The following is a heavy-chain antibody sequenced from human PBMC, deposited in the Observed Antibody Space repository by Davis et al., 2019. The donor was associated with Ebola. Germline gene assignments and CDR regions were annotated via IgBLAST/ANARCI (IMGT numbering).Heavy chain of an antibody. CDR2: MYYRGRT. V-gene: IGHV4-59*02. Sequence: SETLSLTCTVSGVSVSAAYWSWIRQSPGKGLEWIGYMYYRGRTNYNPSLKSRVTISLDTSKNQFSLRLTSVTAADTAVYYCARDSDAFDIWGQGTMVTVSS. CDR3: ARDSDAFDI. J-gene: IGHJ3*02. CDR1: GVSVSAAY.